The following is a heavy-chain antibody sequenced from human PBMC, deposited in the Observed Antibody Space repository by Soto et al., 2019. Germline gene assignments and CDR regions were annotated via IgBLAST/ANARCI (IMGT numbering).Heavy chain of an antibody. V-gene: IGHV4-34*01. CDR2: ITPSGGT. D-gene: IGHD4-17*01. CDR1: GGSFSDYF. CDR3: ARLYGGNLFDY. J-gene: IGHJ4*02. Sequence: PSETLSLTCAVSGGSFSDYFWSWIRQPPEKGLEWIGEITPSGGTNYNPSLKSRVTISVDTSKNQFSLKLSSVTAADTAVYYCARLYGGNLFDYWGPGTLVTVSS.